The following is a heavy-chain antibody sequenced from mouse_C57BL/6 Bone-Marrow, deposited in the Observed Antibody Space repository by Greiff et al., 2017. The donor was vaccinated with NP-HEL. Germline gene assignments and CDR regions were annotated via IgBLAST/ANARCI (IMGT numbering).Heavy chain of an antibody. CDR3: ARTGGVDY. J-gene: IGHJ4*01. V-gene: IGHV14-2*01. CDR2: IDPEDGET. Sequence: VQLQQSGAELVKPGASVKLSCTASGFNIKDYYMHWVKQRTEQGLEWIGRIDPEDGETKYAPKFQGKATIPADTSSNTAYPQLSRLTSEDTAVYYCARTGGVDYWGQGTSVTVSS. CDR1: GFNIKDYY.